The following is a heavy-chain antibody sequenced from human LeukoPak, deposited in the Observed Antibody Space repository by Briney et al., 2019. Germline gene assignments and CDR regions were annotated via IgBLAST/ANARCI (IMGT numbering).Heavy chain of an antibody. CDR1: GYTFTGYY. V-gene: IGHV1-2*02. J-gene: IGHJ5*02. CDR2: INPNSGAT. Sequence: ASVKVSCKASGYTFTGYYMHWVRQAPGQGLELMGWINPNSGATNYAQKFQGRVTMTRDTSISTAYMELSRLRSDDPAVYYCARDNYDFWSGYTSFWFDPWGQGTLVTVSS. CDR3: ARDNYDFWSGYTSFWFDP. D-gene: IGHD3-3*01.